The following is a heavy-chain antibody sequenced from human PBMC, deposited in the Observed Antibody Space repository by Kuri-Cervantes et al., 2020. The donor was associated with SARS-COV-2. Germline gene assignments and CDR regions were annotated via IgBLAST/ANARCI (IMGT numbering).Heavy chain of an antibody. Sequence: SETLSLTCAVYGGSFSGYYWSWIRQPPGKGLEWIGEINHSGSTNYNPSLKSRVTISVDTSKNQFSLKLSSVTAADTAVYYCARVTVREFHLDYWGQGTLVTVSS. J-gene: IGHJ4*02. CDR2: INHSGST. V-gene: IGHV4-34*01. CDR3: ARVTVREFHLDY. CDR1: GGSFSGYY. D-gene: IGHD3-10*01.